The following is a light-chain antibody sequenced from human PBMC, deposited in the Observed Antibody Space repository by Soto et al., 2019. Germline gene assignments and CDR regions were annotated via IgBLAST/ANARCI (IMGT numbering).Light chain of an antibody. J-gene: IGLJ2*01. CDR3: SSYAGSNFVV. CDR1: SSDVGGYNY. CDR2: EVT. V-gene: IGLV2-8*01. Sequence: QSALTQPPSASGSPGQSVTISRTGTSSDVGGYNYVSWYQQHPGKAPKLMIYEVTKRPSGVPDRFSGSKSDNTASLTVSGLQAEDEADYYCSSYAGSNFVVFGGGTKLTVL.